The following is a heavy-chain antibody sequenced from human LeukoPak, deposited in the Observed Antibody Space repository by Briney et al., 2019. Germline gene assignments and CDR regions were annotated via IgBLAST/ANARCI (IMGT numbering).Heavy chain of an antibody. CDR3: ARGSDGGYYYGMDV. CDR1: GGSISSGGYY. D-gene: IGHD3-10*01. J-gene: IGHJ6*02. CDR2: IYYSGST. Sequence: PSQTLSLTCTVSGGSISSGGYYWSWIRQHPGKGLEWVGYIYYSGSTYYNPSLKSRVTISVDTSKNQSSLKLSSVTAANTAVYYCARGSDGGYYYGMDVWGQGTTVTVSS. V-gene: IGHV4-31*03.